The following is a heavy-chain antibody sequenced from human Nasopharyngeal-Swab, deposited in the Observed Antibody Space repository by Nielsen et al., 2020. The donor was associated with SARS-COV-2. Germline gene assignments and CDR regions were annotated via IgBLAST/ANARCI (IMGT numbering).Heavy chain of an antibody. J-gene: IGHJ2*01. CDR3: AKAQYGALPRDWYFDL. Sequence: GESLKISCAASGFTFDDYTMHWVRQAPGKGLEWVSLISWDGGSTYYADSVKGRFTISRDNSKNSLYLQMNRLRTEDTALYYCAKAQYGALPRDWYFDLWGRGTLVTVSS. CDR2: ISWDGGST. V-gene: IGHV3-43*01. CDR1: GFTFDDYT. D-gene: IGHD4-17*01.